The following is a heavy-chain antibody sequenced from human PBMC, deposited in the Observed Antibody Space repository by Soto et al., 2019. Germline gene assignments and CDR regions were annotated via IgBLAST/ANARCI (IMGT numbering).Heavy chain of an antibody. CDR2: INNNGMNT. J-gene: IGHJ4*02. CDR3: VKAFTGQWLNKRAFDY. V-gene: IGHV3-64D*08. CDR1: GISFSSYA. Sequence: GGSLRLSCSVSGISFSSYAMHWIRQAPGKGLEYVSAINNNGMNTYYADSVKGRFIISRDNSKNTLYLQMSSLRVEDSAIYYCVKAFTGQWLNKRAFDYWGPGTQVTVSS. D-gene: IGHD6-19*01.